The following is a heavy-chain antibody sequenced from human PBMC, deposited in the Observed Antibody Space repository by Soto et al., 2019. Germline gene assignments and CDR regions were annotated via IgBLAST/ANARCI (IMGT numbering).Heavy chain of an antibody. CDR3: ARRGYSSSWYYYYYYGMDV. J-gene: IGHJ6*02. D-gene: IGHD6-13*01. V-gene: IGHV1-8*01. CDR1: GYTFTSYD. CDR2: MNPNSGNT. Sequence: QVQLVQSGAEVKKPGASVKVSCKASGYTFTSYDINWVRQATGQGLEWMGWMNPNSGNTGYAQKFQGRVTMTRNTSXXXAYXELSSLRSEDTAVYYCARRGYSSSWYYYYYYGMDVWGQGTTVTVSS.